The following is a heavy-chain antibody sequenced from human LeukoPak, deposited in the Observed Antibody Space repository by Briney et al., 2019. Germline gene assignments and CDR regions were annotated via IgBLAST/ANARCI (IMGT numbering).Heavy chain of an antibody. Sequence: GASVKVSCKASGYTFTSYGISWVRQAPGQGLEWMGWISAYNGNTNYAQKLQGRVTMTTDTSTSTAYMELRSLRSDDTAVYYCATRITIFGVVTVLAYWVQGTLVTVSS. J-gene: IGHJ4*02. CDR2: ISAYNGNT. D-gene: IGHD3-3*01. CDR1: GYTFTSYG. V-gene: IGHV1-18*01. CDR3: ATRITIFGVVTVLAY.